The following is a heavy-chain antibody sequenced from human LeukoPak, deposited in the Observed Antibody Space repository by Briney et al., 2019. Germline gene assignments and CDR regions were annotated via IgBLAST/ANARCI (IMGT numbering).Heavy chain of an antibody. D-gene: IGHD5-12*01. Sequence: ASVKVSCKASGYTFSDYYMHWVRQAPGQGLEWMGWIDRSTGTKYAQKFQGRVTMTRDTSISTAYMELNRLTSDDTAVYYCARGMEVATIYVYWGQGTLVTVSS. V-gene: IGHV1-2*02. CDR2: IDRSTGT. CDR1: GYTFSDYY. CDR3: ARGMEVATIYVY. J-gene: IGHJ4*02.